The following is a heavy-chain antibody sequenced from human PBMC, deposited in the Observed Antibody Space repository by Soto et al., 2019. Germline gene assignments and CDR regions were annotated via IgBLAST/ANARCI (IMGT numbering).Heavy chain of an antibody. CDR1: GYTFTNYY. Sequence: ASVKVSCKASGYTFTNYYIHWVRQAPGQGLEWMGIINPSGSTTYAQKFQGRVTLTRDTSTSTVYMELSRLRSEDAAVYYCAREAGVAILGVVSYYGMDVWGQGTTVTVSS. J-gene: IGHJ6*02. CDR2: INPSGST. V-gene: IGHV1-46*01. CDR3: AREAGVAILGVVSYYGMDV. D-gene: IGHD3-3*02.